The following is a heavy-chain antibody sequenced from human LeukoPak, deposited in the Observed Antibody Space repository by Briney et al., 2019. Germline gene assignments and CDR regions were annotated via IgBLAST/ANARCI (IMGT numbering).Heavy chain of an antibody. Sequence: SVKVSCKASGGTFSSYAISWVRQAPGQGLEWMGGIFPIFGTANYAQKFQGRVTITTDESTSTAYMELSSLRSEDTAVYYCNYYDSSGYDPVDYWGQGTLVTVSS. J-gene: IGHJ4*02. D-gene: IGHD3-22*01. V-gene: IGHV1-69*05. CDR2: IFPIFGTA. CDR3: NYYDSSGYDPVDY. CDR1: GGTFSSYA.